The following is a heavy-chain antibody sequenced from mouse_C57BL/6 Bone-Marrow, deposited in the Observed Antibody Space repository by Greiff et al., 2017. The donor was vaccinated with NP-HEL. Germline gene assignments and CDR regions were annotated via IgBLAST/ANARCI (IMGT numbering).Heavy chain of an antibody. CDR1: GYTFTSYG. D-gene: IGHD2-3*01. V-gene: IGHV1-81*01. J-gene: IGHJ3*01. Sequence: QVQLKQSGAELARPGASVKLSCKASGYTFTSYGISWVKQRTGQGLEWIGEIYPRSGNTYYNEKFKGKATLTADKSSSTAYMELRSLTSEDSAVYFCARSRDGYYLAWFAYWGQGTLVTVSA. CDR2: IYPRSGNT. CDR3: ARSRDGYYLAWFAY.